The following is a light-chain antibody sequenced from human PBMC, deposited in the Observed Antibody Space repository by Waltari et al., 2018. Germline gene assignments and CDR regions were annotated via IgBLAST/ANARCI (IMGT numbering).Light chain of an antibody. V-gene: IGKV1-12*01. CDR1: QGIRHW. CDR3: QQTNSFPWT. J-gene: IGKJ1*01. Sequence: DIQMTQSPSSVSASVGDTVTLTCRTSQGIRHWVDWYQQKPGKAPNLLIYGASSLASGVPPRFSGSGSGTDFTLTISGLQPEDFAKYFCQQTNSFPWTFGQGTKVEVK. CDR2: GAS.